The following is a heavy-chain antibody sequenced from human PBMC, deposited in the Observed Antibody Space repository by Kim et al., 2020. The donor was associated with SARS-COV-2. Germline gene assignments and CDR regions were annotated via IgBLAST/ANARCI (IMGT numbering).Heavy chain of an antibody. J-gene: IGHJ5*02. Sequence: KSRVTISVDTSKNQFSLKLSSVTAADTAVYYCARVWFRYSSSWYGGSFDPWGQGTLVTVSS. D-gene: IGHD6-13*01. CDR3: ARVWFRYSSSWYGGSFDP. V-gene: IGHV4-31*02.